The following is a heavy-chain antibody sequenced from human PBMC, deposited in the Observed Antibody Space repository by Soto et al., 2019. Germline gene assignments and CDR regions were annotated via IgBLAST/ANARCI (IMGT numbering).Heavy chain of an antibody. D-gene: IGHD2-21*02. CDR2: IYHSGST. CDR1: GGSFSSSNW. V-gene: IGHV4-4*02. CDR3: ARRHIVVVTAVYGMDV. Sequence: SETLSLTCAVYGGSFSSSNWWSWVRQPPGKGLEWIGEIYHSGSTNYNPSLKSRVTISVDKSKNQFSLKLSSVTAADTAVYYCARRHIVVVTAVYGMDVWGQGTTVTVSS. J-gene: IGHJ6*02.